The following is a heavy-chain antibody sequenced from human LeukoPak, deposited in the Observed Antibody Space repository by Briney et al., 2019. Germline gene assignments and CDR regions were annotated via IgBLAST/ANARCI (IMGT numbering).Heavy chain of an antibody. CDR1: GYTFTGYY. CDR2: INPNSGGT. J-gene: IGHJ3*02. Sequence: ASVTVSCKASGYTFTGYYMHWVRQAPGQGLEWMGWINPNSGGTNYAQKFQGRVTMTRDTSISTAYMELSRLRSDDTAVYYCARDYDILTGYYTGDAFDIWGQGTMVTVSS. CDR3: ARDYDILTGYYTGDAFDI. V-gene: IGHV1-2*02. D-gene: IGHD3-9*01.